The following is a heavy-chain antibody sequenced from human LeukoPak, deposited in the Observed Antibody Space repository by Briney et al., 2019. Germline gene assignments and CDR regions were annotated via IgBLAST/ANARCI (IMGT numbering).Heavy chain of an antibody. CDR2: IYYSGST. V-gene: IGHV4-31*03. CDR1: GGSISSGGYY. J-gene: IGHJ4*02. D-gene: IGHD6-13*01. CDR3: AREERGSSWFIDY. Sequence: SQTLSLTCTVSGGSISSGGYYWSWIRQHPGKVLEWIGYIYYSGSTYYNPSLKSRVTISVDTSKTQFSLKLSSVTAADTAVYYCAREERGSSWFIDYWGQGTLVTVSS.